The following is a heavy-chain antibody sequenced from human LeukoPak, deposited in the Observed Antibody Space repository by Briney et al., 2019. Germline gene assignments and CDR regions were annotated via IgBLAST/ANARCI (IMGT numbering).Heavy chain of an antibody. CDR2: INQDGTDK. CDR1: GFTFSGRW. CDR3: ARDWGCSRLNFDY. D-gene: IGHD2-15*01. J-gene: IGHJ4*02. V-gene: IGHV3-7*01. Sequence: GGSLRLSCAASGFTFSGRWMSWLRQAPGKGLEWVANINQDGTDKYYVDSVKGRFTISRDNAKNSLYLQMNSLRAEDTAVYYCARDWGCSRLNFDYWGQGTLVTVSS.